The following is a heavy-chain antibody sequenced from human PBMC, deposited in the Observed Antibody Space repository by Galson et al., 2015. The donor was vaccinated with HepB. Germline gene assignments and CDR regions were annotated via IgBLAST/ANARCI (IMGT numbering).Heavy chain of an antibody. CDR3: ARGFGALSVDY. CDR1: GYTFNTYG. CDR2: IRAYNSNT. D-gene: IGHD3-16*02. Sequence: SVKVSCKASGYTFNTYGISWVRQAPGQGLEWMGWIRAYNSNTKYAQMLQGRVTMTTDTSTSTAYMELRSLRSDDTAVYYCARGFGALSVDYWGQATLVTVSS. V-gene: IGHV1-18*01. J-gene: IGHJ4*02.